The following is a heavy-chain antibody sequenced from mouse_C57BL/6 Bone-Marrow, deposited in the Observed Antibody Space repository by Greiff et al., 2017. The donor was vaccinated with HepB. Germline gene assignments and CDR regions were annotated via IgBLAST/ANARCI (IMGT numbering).Heavy chain of an antibody. CDR3: ARCSSYWYFDV. J-gene: IGHJ1*03. CDR2: IHPNSAST. D-gene: IGHD1-1*01. Sequence: VQLQQSGAELVKPGASVKLSCKASGYTFTSYWMHWVKQRPGQGLEWIGMIHPNSASTNYNEKFKSKATLTVDKSSSTAYMQLSSLTSEDSAVYYCARCSSYWYFDVWGTGTTVTVSS. CDR1: GYTFTSYW. V-gene: IGHV1-64*01.